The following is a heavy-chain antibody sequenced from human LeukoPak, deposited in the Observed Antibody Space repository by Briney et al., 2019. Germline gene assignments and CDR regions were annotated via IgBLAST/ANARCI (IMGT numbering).Heavy chain of an antibody. Sequence: GGSLRLSCAASGFTFSSYSMNWVRQAPGKGLEWVSSISSSSSYIYYADSVKGRFTISRDNAKNSLYLQMNSLRAEDTAVYYCARGKGIAARPSNWFDSWGQGTLVTVSS. CDR2: ISSSSSYI. CDR1: GFTFSSYS. CDR3: ARGKGIAARPSNWFDS. D-gene: IGHD6-6*01. J-gene: IGHJ5*01. V-gene: IGHV3-21*01.